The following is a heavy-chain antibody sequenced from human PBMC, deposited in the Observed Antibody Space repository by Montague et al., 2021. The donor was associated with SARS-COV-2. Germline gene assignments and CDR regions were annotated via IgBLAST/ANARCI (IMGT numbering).Heavy chain of an antibody. CDR1: GGSISGSLYY. CDR3: VRCRFCSSVIYNAGTCGYFDS. CDR2: IYHTGST. V-gene: IGHV4-31*03. D-gene: IGHD2-2*01. Sequence: TLSLTCTVSGGSISGSLYYWGWIRQHPGKGLEWIGYIYHTGSTDYDPSLKSRLTISLDASKSDFSLHLSSVTAADTAVYYCVRCRFCSSVIYNAGTCGYFDSWGQGTLVTVSS. J-gene: IGHJ4*02.